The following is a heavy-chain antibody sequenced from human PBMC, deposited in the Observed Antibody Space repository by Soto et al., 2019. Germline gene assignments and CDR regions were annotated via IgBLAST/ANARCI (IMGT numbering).Heavy chain of an antibody. CDR2: ISAYNGNT. D-gene: IGHD5-18*01. V-gene: IGHV1-18*01. CDR1: GYTFTSYG. J-gene: IGHJ6*02. CDR3: ARDGAGNTAMVPPRGMDV. Sequence: ASVKVSCKASGYTFTSYGISWVRQAPGQGLEWMGWISAYNGNTNYAQKLQGRVTMTTDTSTSTAYMELRSLRSDDTAVYYCARDGAGNTAMVPPRGMDVWGQGTTVTVSS.